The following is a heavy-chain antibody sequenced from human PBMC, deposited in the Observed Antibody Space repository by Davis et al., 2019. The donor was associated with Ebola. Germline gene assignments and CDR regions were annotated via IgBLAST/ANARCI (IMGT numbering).Heavy chain of an antibody. CDR1: GGSFSGYY. V-gene: IGHV4-34*01. Sequence: MPSETLSLTCAVYGGSFSGYYWSWIRQPPGKGLEWIGEINHSGSTNYNPSLKSRVTISVDTSKNQFSLKLSSVTAADTAVYYCARHVRYYGSGSYPLMVDYWGQGTLVTVSS. CDR2: INHSGST. D-gene: IGHD3-10*01. CDR3: ARHVRYYGSGSYPLMVDY. J-gene: IGHJ4*02.